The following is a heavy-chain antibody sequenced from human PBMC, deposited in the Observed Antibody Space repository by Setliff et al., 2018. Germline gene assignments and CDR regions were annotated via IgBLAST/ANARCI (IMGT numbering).Heavy chain of an antibody. CDR2: ISVYNGDT. CDR1: GYTFRNYA. Sequence: ASVKVSCKASGYTFRNYAFAWVRQAPGQGLEWMGWISVYNGDTNYAQKFQGRVTLTTDISTSTAYMELRSLTSDDSAFYYCARAPSVELVTIRTNSWFTYWGQGTLVTVSS. D-gene: IGHD5-18*01. V-gene: IGHV1-18*01. CDR3: ARAPSVELVTIRTNSWFTY. J-gene: IGHJ4*02.